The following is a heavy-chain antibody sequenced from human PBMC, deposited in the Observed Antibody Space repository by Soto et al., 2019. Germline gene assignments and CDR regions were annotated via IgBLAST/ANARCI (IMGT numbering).Heavy chain of an antibody. CDR1: GFTFSSYG. D-gene: IGHD3-10*01. CDR2: ISYDGSNK. J-gene: IGHJ5*02. Sequence: GGSLRLSCAASGFTFSSYGMHWVRQAPGKGLEWVAVISYDGSNKYYADSVKGRFTISRDNSKNTLYLQMNSLRAEDTAVYYCAKDASMVRVSWFDPWGQGTLVTVSS. CDR3: AKDASMVRVSWFDP. V-gene: IGHV3-30*18.